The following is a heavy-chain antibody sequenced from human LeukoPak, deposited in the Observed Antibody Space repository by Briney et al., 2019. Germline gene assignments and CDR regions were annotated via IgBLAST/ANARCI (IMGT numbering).Heavy chain of an antibody. CDR3: ARERPYGGGRFDP. CDR2: IYHSGST. Sequence: KTSETLSLTCAVSGGSISSSNWWSWVRQPPGKGLEWIGEIYHSGSTNYNPSLKSRVTISIDKSKNQFSLKLSSVTAADTAVYYCARERPYGGGRFDPWGQGTLVTVSS. D-gene: IGHD4-23*01. V-gene: IGHV4-4*02. CDR1: GGSISSSNW. J-gene: IGHJ5*02.